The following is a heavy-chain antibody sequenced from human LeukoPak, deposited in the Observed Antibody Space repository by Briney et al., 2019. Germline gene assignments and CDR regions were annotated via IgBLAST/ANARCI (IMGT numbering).Heavy chain of an antibody. Sequence: SETLSLTCAVYGGSFSGYYWSWIRQPPGKGLEWIGEINHRGSTNYNPSLKSRVTISVDTSKNQFSLKLSSVTAADTAVYYCARTLVAGTIGYWDQGTLVTVSS. V-gene: IGHV4-34*01. D-gene: IGHD6-19*01. CDR1: GGSFSGYY. CDR2: INHRGST. J-gene: IGHJ4*02. CDR3: ARTLVAGTIGY.